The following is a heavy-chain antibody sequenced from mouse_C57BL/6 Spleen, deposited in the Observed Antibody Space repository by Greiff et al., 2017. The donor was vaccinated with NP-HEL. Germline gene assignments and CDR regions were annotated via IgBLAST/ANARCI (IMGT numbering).Heavy chain of an antibody. CDR2: ISYDGSN. V-gene: IGHV3-6*01. J-gene: IGHJ4*01. D-gene: IGHD2-1*01. CDR1: GYSITSGYY. Sequence: EVKLVESGPGLVKPSQSLSLTCSVTGYSITSGYYWNWIRQFPGNKLEWMGYISYDGSNNYNPSLKNRISITRDTSKNQFFLKLNSVTTEDTATYYCAREIDYGNFYAMDYWGQGTSVTVSS. CDR3: AREIDYGNFYAMDY.